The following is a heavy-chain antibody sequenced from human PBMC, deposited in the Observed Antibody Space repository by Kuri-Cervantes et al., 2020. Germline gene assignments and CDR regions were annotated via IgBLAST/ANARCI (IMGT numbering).Heavy chain of an antibody. J-gene: IGHJ5*02. CDR1: GGTFSSYA. CDR2: IIPIFGTA. CDR3: ATSWAAADVSWFDP. V-gene: IGHV1-69*13. Sequence: SVKVSCKASGGTFSSYAISWVRQAPGQGLEWMGGIIPIFGTANYAQKFQGRVTITADESTSTAYMELSSLRSEDTAVYYCATSWAAADVSWFDPWGQGTLVTVSS. D-gene: IGHD6-13*01.